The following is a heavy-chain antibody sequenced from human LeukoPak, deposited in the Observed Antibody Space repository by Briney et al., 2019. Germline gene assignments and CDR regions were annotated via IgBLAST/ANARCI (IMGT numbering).Heavy chain of an antibody. J-gene: IGHJ3*02. CDR2: IYTSGST. V-gene: IGHV4-4*07. CDR3: ARDRGTYYYDSSGYYDAFDI. Sequence: SETLSLTCTVSGGSISSYYWSWIRQPAGKGLEWIGRIYTSGSTNYNPSLKSRVTTSVDTSKNQFSLKLSSVTAADTAVYYCARDRGTYYYDSSGYYDAFDIWGQGTMVTVSS. D-gene: IGHD3-22*01. CDR1: GGSISSYY.